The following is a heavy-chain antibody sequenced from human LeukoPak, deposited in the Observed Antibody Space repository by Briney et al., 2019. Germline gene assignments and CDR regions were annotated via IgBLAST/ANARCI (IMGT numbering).Heavy chain of an antibody. CDR2: INPSGGST. CDR3: ARGRQYYYDSSGYTTSLPDAFDI. CDR1: GYTFTSYY. V-gene: IGHV1-46*01. D-gene: IGHD3-22*01. Sequence: ASVKVSCKASGYTFTSYYMHWVRQAPGQGLEWMGIINPSGGSTSYAQKFRGRVTMTRDTSTSTVYMELSSLRSEDTAVYYCARGRQYYYDSSGYTTSLPDAFDIWGQGTMVTVSS. J-gene: IGHJ3*02.